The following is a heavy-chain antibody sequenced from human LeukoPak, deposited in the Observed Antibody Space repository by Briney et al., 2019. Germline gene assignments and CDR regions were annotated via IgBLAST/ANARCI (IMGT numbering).Heavy chain of an antibody. CDR1: GGSISSSSYY. D-gene: IGHD5-18*01. Sequence: SETLSLTCTVSGGSISSSSYYWGWIRQPPGKGLEWIGSIYYSGSTCYNPSLKSRVTISVDTSKNQFSLKLSSVTAADTAVYYCAKDRLGIQLWSFDYWGQGTLVTVSS. J-gene: IGHJ4*02. CDR2: IYYSGST. CDR3: AKDRLGIQLWSFDY. V-gene: IGHV4-39*02.